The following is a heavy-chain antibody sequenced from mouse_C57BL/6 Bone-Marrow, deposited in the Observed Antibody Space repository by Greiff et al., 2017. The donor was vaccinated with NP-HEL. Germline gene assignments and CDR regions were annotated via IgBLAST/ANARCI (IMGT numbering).Heavy chain of an antibody. D-gene: IGHD2-3*01. CDR2: INPNNGGT. CDR3: AGYYLWYSDV. Sequence: VQLQQSGPELVKPGASVKISCKASGYTFTDYYMNWVKQSHGKSLEWIGDINPNNGGTSYNQKFKGKATLTVDKSSSTAYMELRSLTSEDSAVYYCAGYYLWYSDVWGTGTTVTVSS. V-gene: IGHV1-26*01. CDR1: GYTFTDYY. J-gene: IGHJ1*03.